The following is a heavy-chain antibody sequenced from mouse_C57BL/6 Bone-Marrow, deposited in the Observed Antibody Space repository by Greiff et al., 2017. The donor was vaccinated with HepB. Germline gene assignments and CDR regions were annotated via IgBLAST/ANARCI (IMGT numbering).Heavy chain of an antibody. CDR2: INPSSGYT. V-gene: IGHV1-4*01. CDR3: ARSYYSNPAWFAY. J-gene: IGHJ3*01. CDR1: GYTFTSYT. Sequence: VQLVESGAELARPGASVKMSCKASGYTFTSYTMHWVKQRPGQGLEWIGYINPSSGYTKYNQKFKDKATLTADKSSSTAYMQLSSLTSEDSAVYYCARSYYSNPAWFAYWGQGTLVTVSA. D-gene: IGHD2-5*01.